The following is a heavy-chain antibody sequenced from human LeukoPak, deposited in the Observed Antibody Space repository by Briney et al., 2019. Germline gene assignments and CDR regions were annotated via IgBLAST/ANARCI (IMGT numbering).Heavy chain of an antibody. J-gene: IGHJ5*02. V-gene: IGHV3-30-3*01. CDR3: ARSYSGSYSWFDP. D-gene: IGHD1-26*01. CDR1: GFTFSSYA. Sequence: GRSLRLSCAASGFTFSSYAMHWVRQAPGKGLEWVAVISYDGSNKYYADSVKGRFTISRDNSKNTLYLQMNSLRAEDTAVYYCARSYSGSYSWFDPWGQGTLVTVPS. CDR2: ISYDGSNK.